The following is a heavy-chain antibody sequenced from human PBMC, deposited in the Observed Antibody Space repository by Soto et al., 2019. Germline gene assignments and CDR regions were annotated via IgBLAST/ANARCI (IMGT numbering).Heavy chain of an antibody. V-gene: IGHV3-74*01. CDR2: INSDGSST. CDR3: AKAASVWAYSSGWYRT. J-gene: IGHJ5*02. D-gene: IGHD6-19*01. Sequence: PGGSLRLSCAASGFTFSSYAMHWVRQAPGKGLVWVSRINSDGSSTSYADSVKGRFTISRDNAKNTLYLQMNSLRAEDTAVYYCAKAASVWAYSSGWYRTWGQGTLVTVSS. CDR1: GFTFSSYA.